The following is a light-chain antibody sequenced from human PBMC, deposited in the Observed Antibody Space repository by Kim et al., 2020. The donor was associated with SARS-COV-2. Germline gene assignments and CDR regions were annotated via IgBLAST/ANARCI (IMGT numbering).Light chain of an antibody. J-gene: IGKJ1*01. CDR3: MQGTHWPWT. Sequence: DVVMTQSPLSLPVTLGQPASISCRSSQSLLYSGGNTYLNWFQQRPGQSPRHLIYKVSNRDSGVPDRFSGSGSGTDFTLKISRVEAEDVGVYYCMQGTHWPWTFGQGTKVDIK. CDR1: QSLLYSGGNTY. V-gene: IGKV2-30*01. CDR2: KVS.